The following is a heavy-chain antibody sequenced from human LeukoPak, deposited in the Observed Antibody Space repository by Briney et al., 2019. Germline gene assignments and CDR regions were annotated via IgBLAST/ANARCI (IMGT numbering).Heavy chain of an antibody. Sequence: SETLSLTCTVSGGSISSYYWSWIRQPPGKGLEWIGYIYYSGSTDYNPSLKSRVTISVDTSKNQFSLKLSSVTAADTAVYYCARHRYYYDSSGYYGNNWFDPWGQGTLVTVSS. V-gene: IGHV4-59*08. CDR3: ARHRYYYDSSGYYGNNWFDP. J-gene: IGHJ5*02. CDR2: IYYSGST. D-gene: IGHD3-22*01. CDR1: GGSISSYY.